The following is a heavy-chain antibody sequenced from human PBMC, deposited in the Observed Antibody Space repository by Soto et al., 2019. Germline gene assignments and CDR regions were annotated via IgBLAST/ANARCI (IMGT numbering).Heavy chain of an antibody. CDR1: GFTFSSYS. D-gene: IGHD6-19*01. CDR3: ARGDLWYSSGWYGFFDY. CDR2: ISSSSSTI. J-gene: IGHJ4*02. V-gene: IGHV3-48*01. Sequence: EVQLVESGGGLVQPGGSLRLSCAASGFTFSSYSMNWVRQAPGKGLEWVSYISSSSSTIYYADSVKGRFTISRDNAKNSLYLQMNSLRAEDTAVYYCARGDLWYSSGWYGFFDYWGQGTLVTVSS.